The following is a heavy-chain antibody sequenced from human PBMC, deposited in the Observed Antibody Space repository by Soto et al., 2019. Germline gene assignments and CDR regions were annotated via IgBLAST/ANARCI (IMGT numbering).Heavy chain of an antibody. J-gene: IGHJ4*02. V-gene: IGHV4-59*08. CDR1: GGSITYY. Sequence: SETLSLTCTVSGGSITYYCSWMRLSPGKGLEWIGYINSNGYSSYNPSLKSRVTLSVDTSKNQFSLKLSSVTAADTAVYYCARLSYYYDSSGYYAYYFDYWGQGTLVTVSS. CDR3: ARLSYYYDSSGYYAYYFDY. D-gene: IGHD3-22*01. CDR2: INSNGYS.